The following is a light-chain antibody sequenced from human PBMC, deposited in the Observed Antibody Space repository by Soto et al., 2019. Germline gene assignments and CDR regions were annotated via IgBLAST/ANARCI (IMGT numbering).Light chain of an antibody. V-gene: IGKV3-11*01. CDR2: DAS. CDR1: QSVSSS. Sequence: EIVLTQSPDTLSLSPGERATLSCRASQSVSSSLAWYQRKPGQAPRLLLYDASKRATGIPARFSGSGSGTDFTLTISSLEPEDFAFYYCQQRSNWPPEVTFGPGTKVDIK. CDR3: QQRSNWPPEVT. J-gene: IGKJ3*01.